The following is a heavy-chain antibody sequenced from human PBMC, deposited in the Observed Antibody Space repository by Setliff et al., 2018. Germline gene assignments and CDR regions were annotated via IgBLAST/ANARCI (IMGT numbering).Heavy chain of an antibody. CDR2: INSYNFNT. V-gene: IGHV1-18*01. CDR3: ARINFYVSSGYYYAPEL. Sequence: ASVKVSCKASGYTFTNYGVTWVRQAPGRGLEWMGWINSYNFNTQYAQKFQGRVTVTTDTSTTTAYMELRSLRADDTAVYYCARINFYVSSGYYYAPELWGQGTTVTVS. J-gene: IGHJ4*02. CDR1: GYTFTNYG. D-gene: IGHD3-22*01.